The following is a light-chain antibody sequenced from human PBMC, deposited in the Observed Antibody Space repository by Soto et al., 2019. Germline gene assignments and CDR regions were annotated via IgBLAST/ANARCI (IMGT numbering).Light chain of an antibody. CDR2: DVS. V-gene: IGLV2-14*01. J-gene: IGLJ1*01. CDR3: SSYTGDSTYV. Sequence: QSVLTQPASVSGSPGQSITISCTGTSRDDGGYNYVSWYQQNPGKAPKHMIYDVSNRPSGVSNRVSGSNSGNTASLTISGLQAEDDADYDCSSYTGDSTYVFGTGTKLTVL. CDR1: SRDDGGYNY.